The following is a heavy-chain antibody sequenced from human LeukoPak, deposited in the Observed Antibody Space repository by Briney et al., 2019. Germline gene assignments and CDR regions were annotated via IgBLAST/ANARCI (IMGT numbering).Heavy chain of an antibody. CDR1: GGSISSYY. Sequence: PSETLSLTCTVSGGSISSYYWSWIRQPPGKGLEWIGYIYYSGSTNYNPSLKSRVTISVDTSKNQFSLKLSSVTAADTAVYYCARDRGQEGYFDYWGQGTLVTVSS. CDR2: IYYSGST. J-gene: IGHJ4*02. D-gene: IGHD3-10*01. CDR3: ARDRGQEGYFDY. V-gene: IGHV4-59*01.